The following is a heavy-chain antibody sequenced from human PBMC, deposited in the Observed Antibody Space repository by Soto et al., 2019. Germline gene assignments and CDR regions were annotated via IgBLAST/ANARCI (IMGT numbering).Heavy chain of an antibody. CDR2: TYYRSKWYN. Sequence: LQTLSLTCAISGDSVSSNSAAWNWIRQYPSRGLEWLGRTYYRSKWYNDYAVSVKSRITINPDTSKNQFSLQLNSVTPEDTAVYYCARAAKKKTYYYDSSGLGHLDYWGQGTLVTVSS. D-gene: IGHD3-22*01. CDR1: GDSVSSNSAA. V-gene: IGHV6-1*01. CDR3: ARAAKKKTYYYDSSGLGHLDY. J-gene: IGHJ4*02.